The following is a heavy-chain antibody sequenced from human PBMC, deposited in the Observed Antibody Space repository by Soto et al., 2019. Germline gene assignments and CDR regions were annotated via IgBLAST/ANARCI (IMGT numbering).Heavy chain of an antibody. CDR2: LFYGGTT. J-gene: IGHJ4*02. V-gene: IGHV4-39*01. CDR3: ARHRGPAPVY. CDR1: GGSISGYY. D-gene: IGHD3-10*01. Sequence: LSLTCTVSGGSISGYYWTWIRQPPGKGLEWVGSLFYGGTTDYNPSLKSRRTMSLDTSKNHFSLKLRSVTAADTAVYYCARHRGPAPVYWGQGTLVTVSS.